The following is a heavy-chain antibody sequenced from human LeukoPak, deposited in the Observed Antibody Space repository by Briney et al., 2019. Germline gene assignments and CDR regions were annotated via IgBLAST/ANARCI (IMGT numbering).Heavy chain of an antibody. V-gene: IGHV5-51*01. Sequence: GESLKISCKGSGYSFTSYWIGWVRQMPGKGLEWMGIIYPGDSDTRYSPSFQGQVTISADKSISTAYLQWSSLKASDTAMYYCARLFSGFHVGATTSPRDYWGQGTLVTVSS. CDR1: GYSFTSYW. CDR3: ARLFSGFHVGATTSPRDY. CDR2: IYPGDSDT. D-gene: IGHD1-26*01. J-gene: IGHJ4*02.